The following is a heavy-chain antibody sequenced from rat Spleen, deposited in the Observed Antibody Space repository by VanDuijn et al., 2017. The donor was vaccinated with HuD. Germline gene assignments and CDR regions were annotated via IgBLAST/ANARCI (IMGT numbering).Heavy chain of an antibody. CDR3: ARPHSSLYVMDA. D-gene: IGHD1-2*01. CDR1: GFTFSDYA. Sequence: EVQLVESGGGLVQPGNSLKLSCAASGFTFSDYAMAWVRQSPKKGLEWVAIIIYDGSSTYYGDSVKGRFTISRDNAKSTLYLQMNSLRSEDTATYYCARPHSSLYVMDAWGQGASVTVSS. J-gene: IGHJ4*01. CDR2: IIYDGSST. V-gene: IGHV5-17*01.